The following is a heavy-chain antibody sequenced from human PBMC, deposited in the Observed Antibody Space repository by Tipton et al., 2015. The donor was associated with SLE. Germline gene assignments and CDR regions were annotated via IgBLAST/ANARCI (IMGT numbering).Heavy chain of an antibody. J-gene: IGHJ4*02. Sequence: QVQLVQSGAEVKKPGSSVKVSCKASGGTFSSYTISWVRQAPGQGLEWMGRIFPILGIANYAQKFQGRVTITADKSTSTAYMELSSLRSEDTAVYYCARDPHGVRGVLWYFDYWGQGTLVTVSS. CDR3: ARDPHGVRGVLWYFDY. CDR1: GGTFSSYT. D-gene: IGHD3-10*01. CDR2: IFPILGIA. V-gene: IGHV1-69*08.